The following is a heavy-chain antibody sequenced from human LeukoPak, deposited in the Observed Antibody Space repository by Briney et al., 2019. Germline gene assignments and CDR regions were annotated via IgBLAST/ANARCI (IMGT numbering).Heavy chain of an antibody. CDR3: IAVAGSLHY. Sequence: GGSLRLSCAASGFTFSSYWMSWVRQALGKGLEWVANIKQDGSEKYYVDSVKGRFTISRDNAKNSLYLQMNSLRAEDTAVYYCIAVAGSLHYWGQGTLVTVSS. D-gene: IGHD6-19*01. V-gene: IGHV3-7*01. CDR2: IKQDGSEK. J-gene: IGHJ4*02. CDR1: GFTFSSYW.